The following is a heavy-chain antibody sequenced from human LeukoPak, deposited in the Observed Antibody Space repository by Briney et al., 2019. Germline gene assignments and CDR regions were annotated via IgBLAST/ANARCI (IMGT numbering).Heavy chain of an antibody. CDR2: ISAYNGNT. D-gene: IGHD4-17*01. CDR1: GYTFTSYG. CDR3: ARLSLMDDYGDYVDY. J-gene: IGHJ4*02. Sequence: ASVKVSCKASGYTFTSYGISWVRQAPGQGLEWMGWISAYNGNTNYAQKLQGRVTMTTDTSTSTAYMGLRSLRSDDTAVYYCARLSLMDDYGDYVDYWGQGTLVTVSS. V-gene: IGHV1-18*01.